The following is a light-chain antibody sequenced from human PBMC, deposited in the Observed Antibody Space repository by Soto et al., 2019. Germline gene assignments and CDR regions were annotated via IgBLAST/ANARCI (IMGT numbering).Light chain of an antibody. CDR1: SSDVGDYNY. J-gene: IGLJ1*01. CDR2: EVS. Sequence: QSALTQPASVSGSPGQSITISCTGTSSDVGDYNYVSWYQHHPGKAPKLMIFEVSYRPSGVSNRFSGSKSGNTASLTISGLQAEDEADYFCTSYTSISTYVFGTGTQLTVL. CDR3: TSYTSISTYV. V-gene: IGLV2-14*01.